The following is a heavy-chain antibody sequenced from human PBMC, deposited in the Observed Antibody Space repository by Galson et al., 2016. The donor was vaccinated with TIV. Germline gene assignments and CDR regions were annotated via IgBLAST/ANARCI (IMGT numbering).Heavy chain of an antibody. CDR3: ARDYDLLTGHSSFDF. CDR2: INPHSGGT. Sequence: SVKVSCKASGYTFTHYFVHWVRQAPGQGLEWMGRINPHSGGTLYAQKFQDRVTMTRDTSTKTVYMDLRSLRSDDTAVFFCARDYDLLTGHSSFDFWGQGTLVTVSS. D-gene: IGHD3/OR15-3a*01. CDR1: GYTFTHYF. V-gene: IGHV1-2*06. J-gene: IGHJ4*02.